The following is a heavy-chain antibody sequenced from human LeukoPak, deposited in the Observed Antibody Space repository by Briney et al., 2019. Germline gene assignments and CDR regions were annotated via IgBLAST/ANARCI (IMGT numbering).Heavy chain of an antibody. D-gene: IGHD1-26*01. V-gene: IGHV3-33*01. CDR1: GFIFSSYG. Sequence: GGSLRLSCSASGFIFSSYGMNWVRQAPGKGLEWVAVIWYDGTNKYYADSVKGRFTISRDNSKNTLYLQMNSLRAEDTAVYYCARDRVGGSYVFDIWGQGTMVTVSS. J-gene: IGHJ3*02. CDR2: IWYDGTNK. CDR3: ARDRVGGSYVFDI.